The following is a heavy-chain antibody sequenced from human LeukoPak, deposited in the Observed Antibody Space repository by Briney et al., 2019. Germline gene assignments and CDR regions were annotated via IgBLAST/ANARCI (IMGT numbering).Heavy chain of an antibody. D-gene: IGHD2-2*01. CDR1: GYTFTGYY. V-gene: IGHV1-2*02. CDR2: INPNSGGT. Sequence: ASVKVSCKASGYTFTGYYMHWVRQAPGQGLEWMGWINPNSGGTNYAQKFQGRVTMTRDTSISTAYMELSRLRSDDTAVYYCASPRYCSSTSCYSDYYYMDVWGKGTTVTVSS. CDR3: ASPRYCSSTSCYSDYYYMDV. J-gene: IGHJ6*03.